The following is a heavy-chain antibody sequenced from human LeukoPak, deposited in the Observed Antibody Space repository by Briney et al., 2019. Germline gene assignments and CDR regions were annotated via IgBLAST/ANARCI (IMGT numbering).Heavy chain of an antibody. D-gene: IGHD3-10*01. J-gene: IGHJ5*02. V-gene: IGHV4-59*13. Sequence: SETLSLTCTVSGVSISSYYWSWLRQPPGKGLEWIGYIDYSGYTNYNPSLKSRVTISVDTSKNQFSLKLTSVTAADTAVYFCARGGYYGSGNDFRFDPWGQGTLVTVSS. CDR2: IDYSGYT. CDR1: GVSISSYY. CDR3: ARGGYYGSGNDFRFDP.